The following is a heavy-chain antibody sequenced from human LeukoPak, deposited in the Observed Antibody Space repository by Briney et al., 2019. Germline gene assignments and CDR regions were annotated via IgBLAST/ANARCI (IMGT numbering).Heavy chain of an antibody. CDR2: IYYSGST. CDR1: GGSISSYY. D-gene: IGHD6-19*01. J-gene: IGHJ4*02. V-gene: IGHV4-59*08. Sequence: SETLSLTCTVSGGSISSYYWSWIQQPPGKGLEWIGYIYYSGSTNYNPSLKSRVTISVDTSKNQFSLKLSSVTAADTAVYYCARRGSGWYSYYFDYWGQGTLVTVSS. CDR3: ARRGSGWYSYYFDY.